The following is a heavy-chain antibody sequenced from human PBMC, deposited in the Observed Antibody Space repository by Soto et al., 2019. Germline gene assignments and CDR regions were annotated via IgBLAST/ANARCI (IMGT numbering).Heavy chain of an antibody. Sequence: GECRTISCQVSGYSFTIYWIGWVRQLPGDGLELMGIIYPGDSDTRYSPSFQGGVTISAEKSISTAYLQWSSLKASDTAMYYCARLGYCSSTSCGDYYDGMDAWGQGTTVTVSS. CDR2: IYPGDSDT. CDR1: GYSFTIYW. J-gene: IGHJ6*02. D-gene: IGHD2-2*01. CDR3: ARLGYCSSTSCGDYYDGMDA. V-gene: IGHV5-51*01.